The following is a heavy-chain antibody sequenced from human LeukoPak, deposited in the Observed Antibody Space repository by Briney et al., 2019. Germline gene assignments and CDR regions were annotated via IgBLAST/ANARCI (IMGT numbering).Heavy chain of an antibody. CDR3: ARGGNDYFRWFDP. CDR1: GWSFSGYY. V-gene: IGHV4-34*01. Sequence: PSETLSLTCAVYGWSFSGYYWSWIRQPPGKGLEWNGEINHSGSANYNPSLKSRVTISVDTSKNQFSLKLSSVTAADTAVYYCARGGNDYFRWFDPWGQGTLVTVSS. J-gene: IGHJ5*02. CDR2: INHSGSA. D-gene: IGHD3-16*01.